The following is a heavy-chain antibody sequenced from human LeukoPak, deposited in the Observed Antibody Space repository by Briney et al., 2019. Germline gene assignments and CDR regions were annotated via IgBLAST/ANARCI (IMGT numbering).Heavy chain of an antibody. V-gene: IGHV4-34*01. CDR1: GGSISSYY. D-gene: IGHD2-15*01. Sequence: PSETLSLTCTVSGGSISSYYWSRIRQPPGKGLEWIGEINHSGSTNYNPSIKSRVTISVDTSKNQFSLKLSSVTAADTAVYYCARTKDSRYMDVWGKGTTVTVSS. J-gene: IGHJ6*03. CDR3: ARTKDSRYMDV. CDR2: INHSGST.